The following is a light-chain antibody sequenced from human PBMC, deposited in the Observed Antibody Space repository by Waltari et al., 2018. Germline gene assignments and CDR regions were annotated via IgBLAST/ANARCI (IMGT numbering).Light chain of an antibody. Sequence: EIVLTQSPGSLSSSPGERVTLSCRASQSVSRALAWYQQKPGQAPRLLIFGASNRATCIPDRFSGSGSETDFSLTISRLEPADFAVYYCQHYVRLPATFGRGTKVEIK. V-gene: IGKV3-20*01. CDR2: GAS. J-gene: IGKJ1*01. CDR3: QHYVRLPAT. CDR1: QSVSRA.